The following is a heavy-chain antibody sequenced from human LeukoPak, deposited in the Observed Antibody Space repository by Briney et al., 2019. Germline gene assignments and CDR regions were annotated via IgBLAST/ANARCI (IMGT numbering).Heavy chain of an antibody. Sequence: SETLSLTCTVSGGSISSYYWSRIRQPPGKGLEWIGYIYYSGSTNYNPSLKSRVTISVDTSKNQFSLKLSSVTAADTAVYYCAVQLPPYYYYYYGMDVWGQGTTVTVSS. D-gene: IGHD1-1*01. V-gene: IGHV4-59*12. CDR2: IYYSGST. CDR3: AVQLPPYYYYYYGMDV. J-gene: IGHJ6*02. CDR1: GGSISSYY.